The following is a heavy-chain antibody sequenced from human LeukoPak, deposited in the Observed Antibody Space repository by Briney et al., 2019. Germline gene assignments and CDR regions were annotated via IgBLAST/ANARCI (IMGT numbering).Heavy chain of an antibody. J-gene: IGHJ6*03. Sequence: PGGSLRLSCAASGFTFSSYGMSWVRQAPGKGLEWVSAISGSGGSTYYADSVKGRFTISRDNSKNTLYLQMNSLRAEDTAVYYCAKKTADYYDSSGYYYYYYYYMDVWGKGTTVTISS. V-gene: IGHV3-23*01. D-gene: IGHD3-22*01. CDR3: AKKTADYYDSSGYYYYYYYYMDV. CDR2: ISGSGGST. CDR1: GFTFSSYG.